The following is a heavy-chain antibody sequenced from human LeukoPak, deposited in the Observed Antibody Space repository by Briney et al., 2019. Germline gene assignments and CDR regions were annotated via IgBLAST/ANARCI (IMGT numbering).Heavy chain of an antibody. Sequence: GGSLRLSCAASGFTFSSYWMSWVRQAPGKGLEWVANIKQDGSEKYYVDSVKGRFTISRDNAKNSLYLQMNSLRAEDTAVYYCAKDRSFLAGDWFDPWGQGTLVTVSS. CDR1: GFTFSSYW. D-gene: IGHD1-14*01. J-gene: IGHJ5*02. CDR2: IKQDGSEK. V-gene: IGHV3-7*03. CDR3: AKDRSFLAGDWFDP.